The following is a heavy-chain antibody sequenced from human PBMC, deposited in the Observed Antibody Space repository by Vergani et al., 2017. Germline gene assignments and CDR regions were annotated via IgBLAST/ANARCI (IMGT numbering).Heavy chain of an antibody. Sequence: EKQLVQSGSETTKPGESLKISCQAFGYIFSNFWIGWVRQRPGRGLEWMGIIYPGDSEVKSSPTFRGYVIFSVDTSVNTAYLQWRSLQASDTATYFCASGGHGSENGGALELWGQGTNITVSS. J-gene: IGHJ3*01. V-gene: IGHV5-51*01. CDR1: GYIFSNFW. CDR3: ASGGHGSENGGALEL. CDR2: IYPGDSEV. D-gene: IGHD3-10*01.